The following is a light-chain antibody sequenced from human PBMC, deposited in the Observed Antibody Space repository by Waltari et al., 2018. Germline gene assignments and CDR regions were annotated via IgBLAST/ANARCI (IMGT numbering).Light chain of an antibody. Sequence: QLVLTQSPSASASLGASVKLTCTLSSGHRTNIIAWHQQQPEKGPRYLMKVNRDGSHSKGDQIPDRFSGASSGAEHYLTISSLHSEDEADYYCQTGGHGTWVFGGGTKLTVL. CDR3: QTGGHGTWV. V-gene: IGLV4-69*01. CDR2: VNRDGSH. J-gene: IGLJ3*02. CDR1: SGHRTNI.